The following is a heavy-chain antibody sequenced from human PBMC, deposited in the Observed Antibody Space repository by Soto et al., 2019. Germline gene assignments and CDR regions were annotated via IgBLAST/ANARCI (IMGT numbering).Heavy chain of an antibody. CDR2: ISSSGSTI. V-gene: IGHV3-11*01. D-gene: IGHD3-10*01. Sequence: GGSLRLSCAASGFTFSDYYMNWIRQAPGKGLEWVSYISSSGSTIYYADSVKGRFTISRDNAKNSLYLQMNSLRAEDTAVYYCARDFLNSMVRGVIDYWGQGTLVTVSS. J-gene: IGHJ4*02. CDR3: ARDFLNSMVRGVIDY. CDR1: GFTFSDYY.